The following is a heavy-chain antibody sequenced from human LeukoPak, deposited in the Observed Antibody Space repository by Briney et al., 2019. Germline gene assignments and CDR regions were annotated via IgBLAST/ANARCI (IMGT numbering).Heavy chain of an antibody. V-gene: IGHV4-4*02. CDR3: AREGGDFYDTTGYYYDY. Sequence: PSETLSLTCAVSGGSISSSNWWSWVRQPPGKGLEWIGEIYHTGNTNYNPSLKSRVTISVDKSKNHFSLKLSSVTAADTAVYYCAREGGDFYDTTGYYYDYWGQGTLVTVSS. D-gene: IGHD3-22*01. J-gene: IGHJ4*02. CDR1: GGSISSSNW. CDR2: IYHTGNT.